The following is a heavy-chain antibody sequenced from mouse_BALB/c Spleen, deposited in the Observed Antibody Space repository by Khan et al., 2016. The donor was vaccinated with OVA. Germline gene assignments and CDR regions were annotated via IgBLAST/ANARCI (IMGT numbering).Heavy chain of an antibody. CDR3: AIHRLTSPEAWFAY. CDR1: GFTFSSYG. Sequence: EVKLVESGGDLVKPGGSLKLSCEASGFTFSSYGMSWVRQTPDKRLEWVATITNGGSYTYYPDSVKGRLTISRDNAKNTLYLQMSSLKSEDTAMYYGAIHRLTSPEAWFAYWGQGTLVTVSA. CDR2: ITNGGSYT. J-gene: IGHJ3*01. V-gene: IGHV5-6*02. D-gene: IGHD2-13*01.